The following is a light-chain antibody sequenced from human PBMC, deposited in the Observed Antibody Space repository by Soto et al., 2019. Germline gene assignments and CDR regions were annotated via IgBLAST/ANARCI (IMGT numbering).Light chain of an antibody. CDR1: QTISSW. J-gene: IGKJ1*01. CDR2: KAS. CDR3: QQYNSFIWT. Sequence: DIQMTQSPSPLSASVGDRVTIICRASQTISSWLAWYQQKGGQAPKLLISKASILDSGVPSRFSGSGSGTEFNLTISSLQPEDFATYYCQQYNSFIWTFGQGTKVDIK. V-gene: IGKV1-5*03.